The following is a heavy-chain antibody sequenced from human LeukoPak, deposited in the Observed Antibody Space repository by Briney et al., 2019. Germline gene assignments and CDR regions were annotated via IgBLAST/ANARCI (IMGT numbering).Heavy chain of an antibody. D-gene: IGHD3-22*01. CDR2: ITNSGTT. V-gene: IGHV4-59*11. CDR1: GESISSHY. CDR3: ARDRYYYDSTGYYFDY. J-gene: IGHJ4*02. Sequence: PSETLSLTCNVSGESISSHYWSWTRQSPGKGLEWIGYITNSGTTKFNPSLKSRVTISRDTSKNQISLRLSSVTAADTAVYYCARDRYYYDSTGYYFDYWGQGTLVTVSS.